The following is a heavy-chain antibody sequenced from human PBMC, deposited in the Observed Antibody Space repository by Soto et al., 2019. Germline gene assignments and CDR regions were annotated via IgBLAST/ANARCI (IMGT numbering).Heavy chain of an antibody. CDR1: GFTFSDYY. V-gene: IGHV3-11*01. J-gene: IGHJ4*02. CDR3: ARVDYYGSGSYPDY. Sequence: GGSLRLSCAASGFTFSDYYMSWIRQAPGKGLEWVSYISSSGSSIYYADSVKGRFTISRDKAKNSLYLQMNSLRAEDTAVNDCARVDYYGSGSYPDYWGQGTLVTVSS. CDR2: ISSSGSSI. D-gene: IGHD3-10*01.